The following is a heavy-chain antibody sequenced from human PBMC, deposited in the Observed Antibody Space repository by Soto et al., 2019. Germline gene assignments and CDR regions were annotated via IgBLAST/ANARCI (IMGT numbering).Heavy chain of an antibody. CDR3: AKDRRITIFGGLGWFDP. CDR1: GFTFSSYA. Sequence: GGSLRLSCAASGFTFSSYAMSWVRQAPGKGLEWVSAISGSGGSTYYADSVKGRFTISRDNSKNTLYLQMNSLRAEDTAVYYCAKDRRITIFGGLGWFDPWGQGTLVTVSS. V-gene: IGHV3-23*01. D-gene: IGHD3-3*01. J-gene: IGHJ5*02. CDR2: ISGSGGST.